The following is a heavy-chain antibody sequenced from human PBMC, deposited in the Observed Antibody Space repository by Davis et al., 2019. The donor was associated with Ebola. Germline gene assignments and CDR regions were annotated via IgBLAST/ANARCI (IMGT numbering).Heavy chain of an antibody. CDR1: GGTFSSYA. Sequence: SVKVSCKASGGTFSSYAISWVRQAPGQGLEWMGGIIPIFGTANYAQKFQGRVTMTRDTSTSTVYMELSSLRSEDTAVYYCARAGIAAAGFDYWGQGTLVTVSS. J-gene: IGHJ4*02. V-gene: IGHV1-69*05. CDR2: IIPIFGTA. CDR3: ARAGIAAAGFDY. D-gene: IGHD6-13*01.